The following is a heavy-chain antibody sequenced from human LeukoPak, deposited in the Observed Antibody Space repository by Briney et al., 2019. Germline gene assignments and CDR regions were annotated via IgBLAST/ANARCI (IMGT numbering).Heavy chain of an antibody. J-gene: IGHJ4*02. D-gene: IGHD2/OR15-2a*01. V-gene: IGHV3-30-3*01. CDR1: GFXFSSYA. CDR2: ISYDGSNK. CDR3: ARAYFTFDY. Sequence: GGSLRLSCAASGFXFSSYAIHWVRQAPGKGLEWVAVISYDGSNKYYADSVKGRFTISRDNSKNTLYLQMNSLRAEDTAVYYCARAYFTFDYWGQGTLVTVSS.